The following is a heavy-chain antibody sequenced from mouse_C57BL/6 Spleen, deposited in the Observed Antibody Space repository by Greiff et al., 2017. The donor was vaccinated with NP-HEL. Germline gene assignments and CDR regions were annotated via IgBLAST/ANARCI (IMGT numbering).Heavy chain of an antibody. CDR1: GYTFTSYC. J-gene: IGHJ4*01. Sequence: QVQLQQPGAELVKPGASVKMSCKASGYTFTSYCITWVKQRPGQGLEWIGDIYPGSGSTNYNEKFKGKATLTVDTSSSTDYMQISSLTSADSAVYYCARYYYDYDEGYAMDYWGQGTSVTVSS. CDR2: IYPGSGST. D-gene: IGHD2-4*01. CDR3: ARYYYDYDEGYAMDY. V-gene: IGHV1-55*01.